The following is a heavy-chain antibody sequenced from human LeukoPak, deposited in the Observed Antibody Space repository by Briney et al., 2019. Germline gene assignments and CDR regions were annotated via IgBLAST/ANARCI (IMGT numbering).Heavy chain of an antibody. CDR1: SGSISDYY. D-gene: IGHD1-26*01. V-gene: IGHV4-59*01. CDR3: ARHLSVVGATDDAFDI. Sequence: PSETLSLTCTVSSGSISDYYWGWIRQPPGKGLEWIGYIYYSGSTNYNPSLKSRVTILVDMSKNQFSLKMSSVTAADTAVYYCARHLSVVGATDDAFDIWGQGTMVTVSS. J-gene: IGHJ3*02. CDR2: IYYSGST.